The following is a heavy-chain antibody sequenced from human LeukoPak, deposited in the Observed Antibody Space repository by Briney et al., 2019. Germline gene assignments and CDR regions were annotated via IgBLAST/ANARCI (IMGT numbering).Heavy chain of an antibody. J-gene: IGHJ4*02. CDR2: VFYTGST. D-gene: IGHD4-17*01. Sequence: PETLSLTCTVSGDSMRPFYWSWIRQPPGKGLEWIGYVFYTGSTIYNPSLKSRVTISVDTSKNQFSMKLNSVSAADTAVYYCAKMGNPSTVTADYWGQGTLVTVSS. CDR3: AKMGNPSTVTADY. V-gene: IGHV4-59*08. CDR1: GDSMRPFY.